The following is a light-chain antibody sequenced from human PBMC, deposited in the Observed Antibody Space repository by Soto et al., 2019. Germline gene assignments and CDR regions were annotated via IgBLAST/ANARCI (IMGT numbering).Light chain of an antibody. CDR2: KAS. CDR1: QIIGSW. V-gene: IGKV1-5*03. J-gene: IGKJ1*01. Sequence: DIQLTQSPSTLSASVGDRVTITCRASQIIGSWLAWYQQKPGRAPKPLIYKASTLKSGVPSRFSGSGSGTEFTLTISSLQPDDFATYYCQHYNSYSEAFGQGTKVDI. CDR3: QHYNSYSEA.